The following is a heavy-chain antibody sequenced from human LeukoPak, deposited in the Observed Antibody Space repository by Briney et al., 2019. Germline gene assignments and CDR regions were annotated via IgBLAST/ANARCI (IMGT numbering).Heavy chain of an antibody. J-gene: IGHJ3*02. V-gene: IGHV3-33*01. D-gene: IGHD4-17*01. CDR2: IWYDGSKK. Sequence: GGSLRLSCAASGFTLSSYGMHWVRQAPGKGLEWVALIWYDGSKKDYADSVKGRFTISRDNSKNTLNLQMNRLRAEDTAVYYCATMTTVTMDDAFDIWGQGTMVTVSS. CDR3: ATMTTVTMDDAFDI. CDR1: GFTLSSYG.